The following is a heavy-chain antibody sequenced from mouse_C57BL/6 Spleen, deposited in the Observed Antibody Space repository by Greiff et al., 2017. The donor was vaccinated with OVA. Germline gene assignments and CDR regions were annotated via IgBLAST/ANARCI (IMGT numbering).Heavy chain of an antibody. J-gene: IGHJ1*03. CDR1: GYAFSSYW. CDR2: IYPGDGDT. V-gene: IGHV1-80*01. CDR3: ARFPFYYYGSSYWYFDV. Sequence: VQLQQSGAELVKPGASVKISCKASGYAFSSYWMNWVKQRPGKGLEWIGQIYPGDGDTNYNGKFKGKATLTADKSSSTAYMQLSSLTSEDSAVYFCARFPFYYYGSSYWYFDVWGTGTTVTVSS. D-gene: IGHD1-1*01.